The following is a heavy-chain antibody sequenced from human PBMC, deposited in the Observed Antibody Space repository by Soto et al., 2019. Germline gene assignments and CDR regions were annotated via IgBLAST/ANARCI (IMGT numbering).Heavy chain of an antibody. Sequence: GGSLRLSCAASGFTFSSYAMHWVRQAPGKGLEWVAVISYDGSNKYYADSVKGRFTTSRDNSKNTLYLQMNSLRAEDTAVYYCARTSREYDILTYFDYWGQGTLVTVSS. V-gene: IGHV3-30-3*01. CDR1: GFTFSSYA. CDR3: ARTSREYDILTYFDY. J-gene: IGHJ4*02. CDR2: ISYDGSNK. D-gene: IGHD3-9*01.